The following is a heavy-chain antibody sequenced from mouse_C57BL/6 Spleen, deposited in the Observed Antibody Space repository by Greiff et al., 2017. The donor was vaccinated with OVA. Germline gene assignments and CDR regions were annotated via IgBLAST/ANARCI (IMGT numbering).Heavy chain of an antibody. Sequence: VQLQQPGAELVRPGTSVKLSCKASGYTFTSYWMHWVKQRPGQGLEWIGVIDPSDSYTNYNQKFKGKATLTVDTSSSTAYMQRSSLTSEDSAVYYCARGEVTTGPDAYWGQGTLVTVSA. CDR2: IDPSDSYT. CDR3: ARGEVTTGPDAY. CDR1: GYTFTSYW. V-gene: IGHV1-59*01. D-gene: IGHD1-1*01. J-gene: IGHJ3*01.